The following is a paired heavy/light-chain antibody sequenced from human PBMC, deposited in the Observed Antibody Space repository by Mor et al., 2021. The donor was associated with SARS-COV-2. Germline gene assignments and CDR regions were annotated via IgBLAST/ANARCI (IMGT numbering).Light chain of an antibody. CDR2: GAS. CDR1: QSISTY. J-gene: IGKJ1*01. CDR3: QQSYSTPRT. Sequence: DIQMTQSPSSLSASVGDRVTITCRASQSISTYLNWYQQEPGKAPKFLIYGASILQSGVPSRFSGSGSGTDFTLTISSLQPEDFATYYCQQSYSTPRTFGQGTKVEIK. V-gene: IGKV1-39*01.
Heavy chain of an antibody. D-gene: IGHD1-20*01. V-gene: IGHV4-59*08. CDR3: TRQGGPPSITGPRWEFDY. CDR1: GGSITNYY. J-gene: IGHJ4*02. CDR2: IYSSGST. Sequence: QVRLQESGPRLVKPSETLSLTCTVSGGSITNYYWSWIRQPPGKGLEWIGYIYSSGSTNYNPSLKSRVTISVDTSKNQFSLRLTSVTAADTAVYYCTRQGGPPSITGPRWEFDYWGQGTLVTVSS.